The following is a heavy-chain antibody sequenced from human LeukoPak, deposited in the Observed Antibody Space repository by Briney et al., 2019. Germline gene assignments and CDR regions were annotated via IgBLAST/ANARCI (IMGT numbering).Heavy chain of an antibody. D-gene: IGHD3-22*01. Sequence: ASVKVSCKASGYIFTDYYMHWVRQAPGQELGWMGRINPNSGGTNYAQKFQGRVTMTRDTSISTAYMELSRLRSDDTAVYYCARDLVPESSGSGFDYWGQGTLVTVSS. J-gene: IGHJ4*02. CDR3: ARDLVPESSGSGFDY. V-gene: IGHV1-2*06. CDR2: INPNSGGT. CDR1: GYIFTDYY.